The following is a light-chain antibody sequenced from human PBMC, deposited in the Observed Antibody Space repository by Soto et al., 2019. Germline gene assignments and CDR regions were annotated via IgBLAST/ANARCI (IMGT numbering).Light chain of an antibody. CDR3: AAGDDSLV. CDR1: SSNIGSNT. CDR2: SNN. Sequence: QSVLTQPPSASGTPGQRVTISCFGSSSNIGSNTVNWYQQLPGTAPKLLIYSNNQRPSGVPDRFSGSKSGTSASLAISGLQSEDEADYYCAAGDDSLVFGGGTKLTVL. J-gene: IGLJ3*02. V-gene: IGLV1-44*01.